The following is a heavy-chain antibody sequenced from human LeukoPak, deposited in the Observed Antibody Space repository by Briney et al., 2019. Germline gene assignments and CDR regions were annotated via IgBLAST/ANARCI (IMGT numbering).Heavy chain of an antibody. CDR2: IYTSGST. J-gene: IGHJ3*02. V-gene: IGHV4-61*02. CDR3: AREVQGDAFDI. Sequence: SETLSLTCTVSGVSISSGSYYWSWIRQPAGKGLEWIGRIYTSGSTNYNPSLNSRVTISVDTSKNQYSLKLSSVTAADTAVYYCAREVQGDAFDIWGQGTMVTVSS. CDR1: GVSISSGSYY.